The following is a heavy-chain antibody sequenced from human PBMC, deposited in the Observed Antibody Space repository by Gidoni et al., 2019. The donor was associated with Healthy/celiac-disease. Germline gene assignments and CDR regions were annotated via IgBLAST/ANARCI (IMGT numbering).Heavy chain of an antibody. D-gene: IGHD3-3*01. CDR1: GFSLSTSGVG. CDR2: IYWNDDK. Sequence: QITLKESGPTLVKPTQTLTLTCTFSGFSLSTSGVGVGWIRQPPGKALEWLALIYWNDDKRYSPSLKSRLTITKDTSKNQVVLTMTNMDPVDTATYYCAHTQRARLGEGGFWSGWKKYYYYGMDVWGQGTTVTVSS. CDR3: AHTQRARLGEGGFWSGWKKYYYYGMDV. J-gene: IGHJ6*02. V-gene: IGHV2-5*01.